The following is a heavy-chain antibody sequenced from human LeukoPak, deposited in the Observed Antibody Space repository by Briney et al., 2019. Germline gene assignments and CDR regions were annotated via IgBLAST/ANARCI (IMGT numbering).Heavy chain of an antibody. J-gene: IGHJ4*02. D-gene: IGHD2-15*01. V-gene: IGHV1-18*01. CDR1: GYTFTSYG. CDR2: SSAYNGNT. Sequence: ASVKVCCKASGYTFTSYGISWVRQAPGQGLEWRGWSSAYNGNTNYALKLQGRVTMTTDTPTSTAYMELRSLRSDDTAVYYCARDLGYCSGGSCYPFHYWGQGTLVTVSS. CDR3: ARDLGYCSGGSCYPFHY.